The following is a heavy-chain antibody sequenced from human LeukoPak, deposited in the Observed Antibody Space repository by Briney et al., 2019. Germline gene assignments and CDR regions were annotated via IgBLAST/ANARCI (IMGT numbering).Heavy chain of an antibody. CDR2: IIPIFGTA. D-gene: IGHD1-14*01. CDR1: GGTFSSYA. Sequence: SVKVSCKASGGTFSSYAISWVRQAPGQGLEWMGGIIPIFGTANYAQKFQGRATITTDESTSTAYMELSSLRSEDTAVYYCARDGFGPGYYFDYWGQGTLVTVSS. CDR3: ARDGFGPGYYFDY. V-gene: IGHV1-69*05. J-gene: IGHJ4*02.